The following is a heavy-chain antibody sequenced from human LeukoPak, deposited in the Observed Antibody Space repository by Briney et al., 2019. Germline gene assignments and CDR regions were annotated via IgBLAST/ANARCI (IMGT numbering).Heavy chain of an antibody. J-gene: IGHJ5*02. Sequence: SETLSLTCTVSGGSISSYYWSWIRQPPGKGLEWIGYIYYSGSTNYNPSLKSRVTISVDTSKNQFSLKLSSVTAADTAVYYCAGRYFDWPRDWFDPWGQGTLVTVSS. CDR2: IYYSGST. V-gene: IGHV4-59*01. CDR3: AGRYFDWPRDWFDP. D-gene: IGHD3-9*01. CDR1: GGSISSYY.